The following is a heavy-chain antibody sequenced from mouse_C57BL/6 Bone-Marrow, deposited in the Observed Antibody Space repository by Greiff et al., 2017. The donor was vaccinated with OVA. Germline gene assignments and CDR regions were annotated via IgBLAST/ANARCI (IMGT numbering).Heavy chain of an antibody. D-gene: IGHD1-1*01. Sequence: VQLQQSGPELVKPGASVKLSCKASGYTFTSYDINWVKQRPGQGLEWIGWLYPRDGSTKYNEQFKGKATLTVDTSSSTAYMELHSLTSENSAVYCCARKWGIYLYVDVWGTGTTVTVSS. CDR1: GYTFTSYD. CDR3: ARKWGIYLYVDV. CDR2: LYPRDGST. J-gene: IGHJ1*03. V-gene: IGHV1-85*01.